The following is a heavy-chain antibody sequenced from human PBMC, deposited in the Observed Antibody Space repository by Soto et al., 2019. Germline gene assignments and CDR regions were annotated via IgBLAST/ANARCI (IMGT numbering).Heavy chain of an antibody. V-gene: IGHV3-66*01. CDR1: GFTVSSNY. CDR2: IYSGGST. CDR3: AREDYYYGSGSLWEVYYYMDV. D-gene: IGHD3-10*01. Sequence: GGSLRLSCAASGFTVSSNYMSWVRQAPGKGLEWVSVIYSGGSTYYADSVKGRFTISRDNSKNTLYLQMNSLRAEDTAVYYCAREDYYYGSGSLWEVYYYMDVWGKGTTVTVSS. J-gene: IGHJ6*03.